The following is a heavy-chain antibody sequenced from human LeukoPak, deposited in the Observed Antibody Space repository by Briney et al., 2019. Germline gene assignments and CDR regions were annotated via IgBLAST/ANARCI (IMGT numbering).Heavy chain of an antibody. CDR3: ARVRMRGYSYGSFDY. CDR1: GGSFSGYY. CDR2: INHSGST. J-gene: IGHJ4*02. V-gene: IGHV4-34*01. D-gene: IGHD5-18*01. Sequence: PSETLSLTCAVYGGSFSGYYWSWIRQPPGKGLEWSGEINHSGSTNYNPSLKSRVTISVDTSKNQFSLKLSSVTAADTAVYYCARVRMRGYSYGSFDYWGQGTLVTVSS.